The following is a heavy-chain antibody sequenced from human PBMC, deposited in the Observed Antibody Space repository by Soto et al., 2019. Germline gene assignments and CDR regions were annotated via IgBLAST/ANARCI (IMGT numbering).Heavy chain of an antibody. CDR3: ARESEDLTSNFDY. J-gene: IGHJ4*02. CDR1: GFTFTRYS. V-gene: IGHV3-21*01. CDR2: ISSTTNYI. Sequence: PGGALRLSCAASGFTFTRYSMNWVRQAPGKGLEWVSSISSTTNYIYYADSMKGRFTVSRDNAKNSVYLEMNSLSAEDTAVYYCARESEDLTSNFDYWGQGTLVTVSS.